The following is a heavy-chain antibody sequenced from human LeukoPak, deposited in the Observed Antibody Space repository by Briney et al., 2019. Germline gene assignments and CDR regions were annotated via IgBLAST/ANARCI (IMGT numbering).Heavy chain of an antibody. J-gene: IGHJ4*02. D-gene: IGHD3-10*01. CDR2: MYSSGSA. CDR3: ARVYGSGNFDY. CDR1: GGSITSHY. Sequence: SETPSLTCTVSGGSITSHYWSWIRQPAGKGLEWIGRMYSSGSANYNPSLKSRVTMSVDTSKNQFSLKVSSVTAADTAVYYCARVYGSGNFDYWGQGTLVTVSS. V-gene: IGHV4-4*07.